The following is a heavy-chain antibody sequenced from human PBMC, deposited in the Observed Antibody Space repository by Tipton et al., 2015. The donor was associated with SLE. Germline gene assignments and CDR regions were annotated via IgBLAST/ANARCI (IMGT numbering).Heavy chain of an antibody. CDR1: GGSFRGYY. J-gene: IGHJ4*02. CDR2: INHSGST. CDR3: VRHRFGQLVAY. D-gene: IGHD6-6*01. Sequence: TLSLTCAVYGGSFRGYYWTWIRQPPGKGLEWIGEINHSGSTNYNPSLKSRSTISVDTSQNQFTLKLSSVTAADTAVYYCVRHRFGQLVAYWGQGTRVTVSS. V-gene: IGHV4-34*01.